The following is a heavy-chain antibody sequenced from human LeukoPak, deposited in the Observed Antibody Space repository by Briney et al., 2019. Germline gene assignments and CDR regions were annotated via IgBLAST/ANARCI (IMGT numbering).Heavy chain of an antibody. CDR1: GGTFSSYA. CDR3: ARETITGQLHFQH. J-gene: IGHJ1*01. V-gene: IGHV1-69*13. D-gene: IGHD1-7*01. Sequence: SVKVSCKASGGTFSSYAISWVRQAPGQGLVWMGGIIPIFGTANYAQKFQGRVTIIADESTSTAYMELSSLRSEDTAVYYCARETITGQLHFQHWGQGTLVTVSS. CDR2: IIPIFGTA.